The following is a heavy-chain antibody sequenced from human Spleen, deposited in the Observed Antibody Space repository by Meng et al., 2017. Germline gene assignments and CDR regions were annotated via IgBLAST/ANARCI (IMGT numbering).Heavy chain of an antibody. CDR1: GGSIIRGGYN. Sequence: QVPLHESVPRRVNPSQTLSLTCTVSGGSIIRGGYNWSWSRQHPGKGLEWIGYIYYSGSTYYNPSLKSLVTISVDTSKNQFSLKLSSVTAADTAVYYCARVTTVTQYFNYWAQGTL. CDR3: ARVTTVTQYFNY. CDR2: IYYSGST. D-gene: IGHD4-17*01. J-gene: IGHJ4*02. V-gene: IGHV4-31*01.